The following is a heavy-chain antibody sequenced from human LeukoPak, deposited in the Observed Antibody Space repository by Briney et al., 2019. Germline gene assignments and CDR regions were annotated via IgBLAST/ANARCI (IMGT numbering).Heavy chain of an antibody. J-gene: IGHJ4*02. Sequence: PSETLSLTCTVSGGSISSYSWSWIRQPAGKGLEWIGRFHSSGSTSGSTNYNPSLNSRVTISLDTSKNQFSLMLRSLTAADTAVYYCARRYTASPGERFDYWGQGTLVTVSS. D-gene: IGHD2-2*02. V-gene: IGHV4-4*07. CDR1: GGSISSYS. CDR3: ARRYTASPGERFDY. CDR2: FHSSGSTSGST.